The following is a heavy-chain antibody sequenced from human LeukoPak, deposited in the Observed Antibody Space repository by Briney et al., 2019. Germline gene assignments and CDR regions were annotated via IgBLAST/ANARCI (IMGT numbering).Heavy chain of an antibody. J-gene: IGHJ2*01. CDR2: IRYDGSNK. D-gene: IGHD2-2*01. CDR1: GFTFSSYG. Sequence: GGSLRLSCAASGFTFSSYGMHWVRQAPGKGLEWVAFIRYDGSNKYYADSVKGRFTISRDNSKNTLYLQMNSLRAEDTAVYYCAKAGGLGGYQLAEWYFDLWGRGTLVTVSS. CDR3: AKAGGLGGYQLAEWYFDL. V-gene: IGHV3-30*02.